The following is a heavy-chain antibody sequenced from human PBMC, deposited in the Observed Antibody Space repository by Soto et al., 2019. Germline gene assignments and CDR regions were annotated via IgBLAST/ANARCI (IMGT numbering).Heavy chain of an antibody. CDR3: ARDQFGSGSYDY. V-gene: IGHV3-7*01. Sequence: EVQLVESGGGLVQPGGSLRLSCAAFGFTFSSYWMSWVRQAPGKGLEWVANIKQDGSEKYYVDSVKGRFTISRDNAKNSLYLQMNSLRAEDTAVYYCARDQFGSGSYDYWGQGTLFTVSS. J-gene: IGHJ4*02. CDR2: IKQDGSEK. CDR1: GFTFSSYW. D-gene: IGHD3-10*01.